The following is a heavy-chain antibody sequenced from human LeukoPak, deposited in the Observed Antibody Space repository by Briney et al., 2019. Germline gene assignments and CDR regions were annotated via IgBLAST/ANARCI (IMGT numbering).Heavy chain of an antibody. CDR3: TTGGYYFDY. Sequence: GGSLRLSCAGSGFTFSNGWMNWVRQAPGKGLELVGRIKSIVDGGTIDYAAPVKGRFTISRDDSKNTVYLQMNGLKTEDTAVYYCTTGGYYFDYWGQGTLVTVSS. J-gene: IGHJ4*02. CDR1: GFTFSNGW. CDR2: IKSIVDGGTI. V-gene: IGHV3-15*01.